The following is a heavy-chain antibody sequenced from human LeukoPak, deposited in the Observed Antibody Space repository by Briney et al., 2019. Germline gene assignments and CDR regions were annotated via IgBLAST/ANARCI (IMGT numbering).Heavy chain of an antibody. V-gene: IGHV4-34*01. CDR2: INQTGST. CDR3: ARRSHYSGWYV. Sequence: PSETLSLTCAVYGGSFSGYWSWIRQPPGKGLEWIGEINQTGSTNYNPSLKSRVTISVDTSKNQFSLKLTSVTDADTAVYYCARRSHYSGWYVWGQGTLVTVSS. CDR1: GGSFSGY. J-gene: IGHJ1*01. D-gene: IGHD6-19*01.